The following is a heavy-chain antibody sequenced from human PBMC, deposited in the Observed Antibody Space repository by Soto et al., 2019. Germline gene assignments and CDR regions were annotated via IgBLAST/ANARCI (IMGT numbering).Heavy chain of an antibody. V-gene: IGHV4-31*03. D-gene: IGHD3-3*01. J-gene: IGHJ4*02. CDR1: GGSFSSGGYY. CDR3: ASGVGITILGALTAGPFFDC. CDR2: IYSSGTT. Sequence: HVQLQESGPGLVKPSQTLSLTCTVSGGSFSSGGYYWPWIRQHPGEGLEWIGYIYSSGTTYYNPSLRSRDPTSAAKSKNQLSLKLSYVTAADMAVYFCASGVGITILGALTAGPFFDCCGQGNLVTVSS.